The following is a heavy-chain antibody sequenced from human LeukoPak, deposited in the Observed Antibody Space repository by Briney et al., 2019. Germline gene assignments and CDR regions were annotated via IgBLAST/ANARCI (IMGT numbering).Heavy chain of an antibody. D-gene: IGHD6-13*01. CDR3: ARAGYSSSWYDGAFDI. V-gene: IGHV3-20*04. CDR1: GFTFDDYG. Sequence: PGGSLRLSCAASGFTFDDYGMSWVRQAPGKWLEWVSGINWNGGSTGYADSVKGRFTISRDNAKNSLYLQMNSPRAEDTALYYCARAGYSSSWYDGAFDIWGQGTMVTVSS. CDR2: INWNGGST. J-gene: IGHJ3*02.